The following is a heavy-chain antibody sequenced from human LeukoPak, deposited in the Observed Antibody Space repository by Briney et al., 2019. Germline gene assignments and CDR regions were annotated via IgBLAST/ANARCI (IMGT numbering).Heavy chain of an antibody. J-gene: IGHJ4*02. CDR3: AREAPVTAFDY. V-gene: IGHV3-30*04. Sequence: AGSLRLSCAASGFTFSSNVMHWVRQAPGKGLEWVAIISYDGSNEYYADSVKGRFTISRDNAKNTLYLQMNSLRAKDTAVYYCAREAPVTAFDYWGQGTLVTVSS. D-gene: IGHD2-21*02. CDR2: ISYDGSNE. CDR1: GFTFSSNV.